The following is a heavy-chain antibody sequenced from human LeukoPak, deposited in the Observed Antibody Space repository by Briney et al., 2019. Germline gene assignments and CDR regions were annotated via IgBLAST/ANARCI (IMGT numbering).Heavy chain of an antibody. CDR2: VYYSGTT. CDR3: ARHPLIVGVPVAMIVWFDP. V-gene: IGHV4-39*01. D-gene: IGHD2-2*01. J-gene: IGHJ5*02. Sequence: PSETLSLTCTVSGGSISSSDYYWGWIRQPPGTGLEWIGSVYYSGTTYYSPSLKSRVTISVDTSKNQFSLKLSSVTAADTAVYYCARHPLIVGVPVAMIVWFDPWGQGTLVTVSS. CDR1: GGSISSSDYY.